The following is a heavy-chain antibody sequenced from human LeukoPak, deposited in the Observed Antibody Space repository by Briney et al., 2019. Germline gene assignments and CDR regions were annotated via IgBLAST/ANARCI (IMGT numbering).Heavy chain of an antibody. D-gene: IGHD6-6*01. V-gene: IGHV3-23*01. CDR2: ISGSGGST. CDR3: AKAFSYSSSSNFDY. J-gene: IGHJ4*02. Sequence: PGGSLRLSCAASGFTFSSYAMSWVRQAPRKGLGWVSAISGSGGSTYYADSVKGRITISRNNSKNTLYLQMNSLRAEDTAVYYCAKAFSYSSSSNFDYWGQGTLVTVSS. CDR1: GFTFSSYA.